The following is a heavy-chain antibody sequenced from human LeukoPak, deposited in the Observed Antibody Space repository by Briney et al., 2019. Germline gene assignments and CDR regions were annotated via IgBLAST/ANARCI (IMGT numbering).Heavy chain of an antibody. J-gene: IGHJ3*01. D-gene: IGHD4-17*01. V-gene: IGHV4-59*11. Sequence: SETLCLTCTVSGDSFSSHYWTWIRQPPGKGLEGLGYISYIGSNNCKPSLKSRVTISIYTSKNQFSLKLSSVAAADTAVYYCARDLVTVTKGFDLWGQGTMVSVSS. CDR1: GDSFSSHY. CDR2: ISYIGSN. CDR3: ARDLVTVTKGFDL.